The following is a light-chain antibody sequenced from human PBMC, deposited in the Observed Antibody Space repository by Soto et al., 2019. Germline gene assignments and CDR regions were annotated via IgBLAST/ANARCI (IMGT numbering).Light chain of an antibody. V-gene: IGKV3-15*01. CDR1: QSVSSN. CDR2: GAS. CDR3: QKYNNWPRT. J-gene: IGKJ1*01. Sequence: EIVMTQSPGTLSVSPGDRATLSCRASQSVSSNLAWYQQKPGQAPRLLIYGASTRATGIPARISGSRSGTEFTLTISSLQSEDFAIYYCQKYNNWPRTFGQGTKVEIK.